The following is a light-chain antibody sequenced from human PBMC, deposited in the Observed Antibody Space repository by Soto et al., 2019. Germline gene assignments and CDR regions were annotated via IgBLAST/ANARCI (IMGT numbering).Light chain of an antibody. Sequence: EIVLTQSPGTLSLSPGERATLSCRASQSVSGNYIAWYQQKPGQAPRLLIYGASSRATAIPDRFSGSGSGTDFTLTISRLEPEDFAVYYCQQYDSKPQTFGQGTTVEI. J-gene: IGKJ1*01. CDR2: GAS. CDR3: QQYDSKPQT. V-gene: IGKV3-20*01. CDR1: QSVSGNY.